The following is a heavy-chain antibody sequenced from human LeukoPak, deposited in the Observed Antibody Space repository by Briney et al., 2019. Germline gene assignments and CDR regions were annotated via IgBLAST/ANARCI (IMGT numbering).Heavy chain of an antibody. J-gene: IGHJ5*02. Sequence: AGGSLRLSCAASGFTFSSYWMSWVRQAPGKGLEWVANIKQDGSEKYYVDSVKGRFTICRDNAKNSLYLQMNSLRAEDTAVYYCARDSPVILAGGFDPWGQGTLVTVSS. CDR3: ARDSPVILAGGFDP. CDR2: IKQDGSEK. CDR1: GFTFSSYW. V-gene: IGHV3-7*01. D-gene: IGHD2/OR15-2a*01.